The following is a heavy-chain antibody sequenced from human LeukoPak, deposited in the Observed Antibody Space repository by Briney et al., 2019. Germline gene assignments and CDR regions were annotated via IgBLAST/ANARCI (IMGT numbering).Heavy chain of an antibody. Sequence: GGSLRLSCAASGSSISNSAMSWVRQAPGKGLEWVSLIVASSGSTFYADSVKGRFTISRDSSKNTLYLQMNSLRVEDMAVYYCAKGAYDYIEMGYFDYWGQGTLVTVSS. D-gene: IGHD5-12*01. J-gene: IGHJ4*02. V-gene: IGHV3-23*01. CDR3: AKGAYDYIEMGYFDY. CDR2: IVASSGST. CDR1: GSSISNSA.